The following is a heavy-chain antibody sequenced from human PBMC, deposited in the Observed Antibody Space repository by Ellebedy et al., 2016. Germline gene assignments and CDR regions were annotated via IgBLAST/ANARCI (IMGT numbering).Heavy chain of an antibody. V-gene: IGHV5-10-1*01. CDR2: IDPSDSYT. D-gene: IGHD2-15*01. CDR1: GYSFTSYW. CDR3: ARIPTGGYCSGGSCAGRGY. Sequence: GGSLRLSXKGSGYSFTSYWISWVRQMPGKGLEWMGRIDPSDSYTNYSPSFQGHVTISADKSISTAYLQWSSLKASDTAMYYCARIPTGGYCSGGSCAGRGYWGQGTLVTVSS. J-gene: IGHJ4*02.